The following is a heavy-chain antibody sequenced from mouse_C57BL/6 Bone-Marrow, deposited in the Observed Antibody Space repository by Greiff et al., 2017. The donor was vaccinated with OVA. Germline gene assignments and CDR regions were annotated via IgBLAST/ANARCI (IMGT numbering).Heavy chain of an antibody. CDR1: GFTFSDYG. V-gene: IGHV5-17*01. J-gene: IGHJ4*01. CDR2: ISSGSSTI. D-gene: IGHD2-3*01. Sequence: EVHLVESGGGLVKPGGSLKLSCAASGFTFSDYGMHWVRQAPEKGLEWVAYISSGSSTIYYADTVKGRFTISRDNAKNTLFLQMTSLRSEDTAMYYCARQDGYYYYYAMDYWGQGTSVTVSS. CDR3: ARQDGYYYYYAMDY.